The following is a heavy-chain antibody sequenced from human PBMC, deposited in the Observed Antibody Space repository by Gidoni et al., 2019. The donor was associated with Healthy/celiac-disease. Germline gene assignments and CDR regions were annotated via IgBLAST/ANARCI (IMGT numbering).Heavy chain of an antibody. Sequence: QLQLVQSGAEVTQPGSSVQVSCKASGCTFRRHPISWVRQAPGQGLEWMGGIIPSFGTAKDAQKFQGRVTMTADKSTSTAYMELSSLRSEDTAVYYCARAPYDFWSGYPNWYFDLWGRGTLVTVSS. J-gene: IGHJ2*01. D-gene: IGHD3-3*01. CDR2: IIPSFGTA. CDR3: ARAPYDFWSGYPNWYFDL. CDR1: GCTFRRHP. V-gene: IGHV1-69*06.